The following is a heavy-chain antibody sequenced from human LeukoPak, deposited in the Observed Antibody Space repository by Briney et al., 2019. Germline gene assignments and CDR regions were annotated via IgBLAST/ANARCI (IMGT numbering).Heavy chain of an antibody. CDR1: GGSFSGYY. CDR2: INHSGST. CDR3: ARGLGSSTDLAFDY. Sequence: SETLSLTCAVYGGSFSGYYWSWIRQPPGKGLEWIGEINHSGSTNYNPSLKSRVTISVDTSKNQFSLKLSSVTAADTAVYYCARGLGSSTDLAFDYWGQGTLVTVSS. D-gene: IGHD6-6*01. J-gene: IGHJ4*02. V-gene: IGHV4-34*01.